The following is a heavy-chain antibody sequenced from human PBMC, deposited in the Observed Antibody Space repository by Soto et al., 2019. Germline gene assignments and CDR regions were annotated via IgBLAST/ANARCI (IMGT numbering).Heavy chain of an antibody. Sequence: SEILCLTLEVSGGSISSSNWWSWVRQPPGKGPERLGEIYHSGTTNYNPSLKSRVAISVDKYKNHFSLKLTSVTAADTAVYYCAVGQVYSGSYHTGYYYGMDVWGQGTTVTVSS. J-gene: IGHJ6*02. CDR3: AVGQVYSGSYHTGYYYGMDV. CDR1: GGSISSSNW. D-gene: IGHD1-26*01. CDR2: IYHSGTT. V-gene: IGHV4-4*02.